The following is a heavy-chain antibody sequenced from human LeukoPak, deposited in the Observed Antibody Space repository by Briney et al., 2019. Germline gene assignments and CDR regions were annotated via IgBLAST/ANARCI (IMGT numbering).Heavy chain of an antibody. CDR1: GFTVSSNY. CDR3: AREGYGYYDSSGYSGL. D-gene: IGHD3-22*01. J-gene: IGHJ4*02. Sequence: GGSLRLSCAASGFTVSSNYMSWVRQAPGKGLEWVANIKQDGSEKYYVDSVKGRFTISGDNAKNSLYLQMNSLRAEDTAVYYCAREGYGYYDSSGYSGLWGQGTLVTVSS. V-gene: IGHV3-7*01. CDR2: IKQDGSEK.